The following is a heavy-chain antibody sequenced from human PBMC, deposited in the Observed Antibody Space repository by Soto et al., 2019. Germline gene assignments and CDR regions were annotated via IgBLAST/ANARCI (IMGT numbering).Heavy chain of an antibody. J-gene: IGHJ6*02. CDR2: IYYSGST. Sequence: SETLSLTCTVSGGSISSGDYYWSWIRQHPGKGLEWIGYIYYSGSTYYNPSLKSRVTISVDTSKNQFSLKLSSVTAADTAVYYCARRGIAAAGTGGMDVWGQGTTVTVSS. CDR1: GGSISSGDYY. CDR3: ARRGIAAAGTGGMDV. V-gene: IGHV4-30-4*08. D-gene: IGHD6-13*01.